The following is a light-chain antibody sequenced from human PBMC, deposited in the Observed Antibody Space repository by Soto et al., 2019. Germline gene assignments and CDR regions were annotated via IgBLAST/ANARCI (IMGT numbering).Light chain of an antibody. Sequence: EIALKQSPATPSVSPGERVTLFCRASQNLHSFLNWYQQRPGQAPRPLIYLASTRAPGIPARFSGSGSGTYFTLTISRLEPEDFAVYDCQQYGSLITFGPGTRLEIK. V-gene: IGKV3-20*01. J-gene: IGKJ5*01. CDR2: LAS. CDR1: QNLHSF. CDR3: QQYGSLIT.